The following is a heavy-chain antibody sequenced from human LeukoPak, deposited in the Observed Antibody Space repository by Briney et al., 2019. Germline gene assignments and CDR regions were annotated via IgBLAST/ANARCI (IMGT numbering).Heavy chain of an antibody. D-gene: IGHD6-19*01. CDR3: TRGEQWLEYYYYYYMDV. J-gene: IGHJ6*03. V-gene: IGHV3-49*04. Sequence: PGGSLRLSCTASGFTFGDYAMSWVRQAPGKGLEWVGFIRSKAYGGTTEYAASVKGRFTISRDDSKSIAYLQMNSLKTEDTAVYYCTRGEQWLEYYYYYYMDVWGKGTTVNVSS. CDR1: GFTFGDYA. CDR2: IRSKAYGGTT.